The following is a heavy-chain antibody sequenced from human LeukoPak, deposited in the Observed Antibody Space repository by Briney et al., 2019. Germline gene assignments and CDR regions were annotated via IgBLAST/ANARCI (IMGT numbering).Heavy chain of an antibody. CDR1: GFTFSDYY. Sequence: GGSLRLSCAASGFTFSDYYMSWIRQAPGKGLEWVSYISSSSSYTNYADSVKGRFTISRDNAKNSLYLQMNSLRAADTAVYYCARVKRGYDSSGYLYYFDYWGQGTLVTVSS. CDR3: ARVKRGYDSSGYLYYFDY. D-gene: IGHD3-22*01. J-gene: IGHJ4*02. CDR2: ISSSSSYT. V-gene: IGHV3-11*05.